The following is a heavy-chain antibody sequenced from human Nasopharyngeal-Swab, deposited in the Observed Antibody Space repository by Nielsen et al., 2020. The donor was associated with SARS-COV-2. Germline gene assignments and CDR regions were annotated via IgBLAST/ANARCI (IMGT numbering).Heavy chain of an antibody. CDR1: GGSFSGYY. CDR2: INHSGST. Sequence: SETLSLTCAVYGGSFSGYYWSWIRQPPGKGLEWIGEINHSGSTNYNPSLKSRVTISVDTSKNQFSLKLSSVTAADTAVYYCARPQNYGYYGMDVWGQGTTVTVSS. CDR3: ARPQNYGYYGMDV. V-gene: IGHV4-34*01. J-gene: IGHJ6*02.